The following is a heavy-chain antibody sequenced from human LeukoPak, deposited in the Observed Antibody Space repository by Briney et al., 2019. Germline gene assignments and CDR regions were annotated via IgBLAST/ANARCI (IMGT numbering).Heavy chain of an antibody. CDR3: AKSNGYGLVDI. D-gene: IGHD3-10*01. CDR1: GFTFSSYS. V-gene: IGHV3-21*04. Sequence: GGSLRLSCAASGFTFSSYSTKWVRQAPGKGLEWVSSISSSSIYIYYADSVKGRFTISRDNAKNSLYLQMNSLRAEDTAVYYCAKSNGYGLVDIWGQGTMVTVSS. CDR2: ISSSSIYI. J-gene: IGHJ3*02.